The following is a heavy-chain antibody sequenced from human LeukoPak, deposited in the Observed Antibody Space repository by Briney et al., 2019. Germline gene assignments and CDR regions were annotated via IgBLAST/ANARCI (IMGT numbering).Heavy chain of an antibody. Sequence: QAGGSLRLSCAASGFTFSTYAMSWVRQAPGKGLEWVSAISGSGGSTNYADSVRGRFTISRDNSKNTLYLQMNSLRAGDTAVYYCAKDRPMEPTKYYYYMDVWGKGTTVTVSS. J-gene: IGHJ6*03. CDR3: AKDRPMEPTKYYYYMDV. CDR1: GFTFSTYA. V-gene: IGHV3-23*01. CDR2: ISGSGGST. D-gene: IGHD1-1*01.